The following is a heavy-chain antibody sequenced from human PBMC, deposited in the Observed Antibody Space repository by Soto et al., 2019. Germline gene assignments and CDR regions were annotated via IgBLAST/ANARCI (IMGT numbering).Heavy chain of an antibody. D-gene: IGHD1-20*01. CDR3: AREAFITGTTGDY. V-gene: IGHV3-53*01. CDR2: IYSDGNT. J-gene: IGHJ4*02. Sequence: EVQLVESGGGLIQPGGSLRLSCAASGFTVSSNYMSWVRQAPGKGLEWVSVIYSDGNTYYADSVKGRFTISRDNSKNTLYLQMNSLRADDTAVYYCAREAFITGTTGDYWGQGTLVTVSS. CDR1: GFTVSSNY.